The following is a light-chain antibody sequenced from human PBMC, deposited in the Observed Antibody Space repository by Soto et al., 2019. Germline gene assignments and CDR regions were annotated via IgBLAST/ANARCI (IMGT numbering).Light chain of an antibody. Sequence: EIVLTQSPGTLSFSPGERRTLSCRASQSVSSSYLAWYQQKPGQGPRXXIYGASSRATGIPDRFSVNVSGTDFTLTISRLEPEDGEVYDGQQYGSSPETFGQGTKVDIK. CDR1: QSVSSSY. V-gene: IGKV3-20*01. CDR2: GAS. J-gene: IGKJ1*01. CDR3: QQYGSSPET.